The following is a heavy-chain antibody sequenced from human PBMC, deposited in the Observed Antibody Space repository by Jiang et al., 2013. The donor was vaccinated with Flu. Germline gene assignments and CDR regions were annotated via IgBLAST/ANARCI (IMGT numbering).Heavy chain of an antibody. CDR3: ARVGAGRELLFDY. CDR1: GGPISSSSYY. CDR2: IYYSGST. J-gene: IGHJ4*02. Sequence: GLVKPSETLSLTCTVSGGPISSSSYYWGWIRQPPGKGLEWIGSIYYSGSTYYNPSLKSRVTISVDTSKNQFSLKLSSVTAADTAVYYCARVGAGRELLFDYWGQGTLVTVSS. V-gene: IGHV4-39*07. D-gene: IGHD1-26*01.